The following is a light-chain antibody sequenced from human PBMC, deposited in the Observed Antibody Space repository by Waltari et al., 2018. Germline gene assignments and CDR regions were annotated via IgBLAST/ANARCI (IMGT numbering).Light chain of an antibody. J-gene: IGKJ2*01. CDR2: GAS. Sequence: GTLSLSPGERATLSCRASQSVSSSYLAWYQQKPGQAPRLLIYGASSRATGIPDRFSGSGSGTDFTLTISRLEPEDFAVYYCQQYGSSPGYTFGQGTKLEIK. V-gene: IGKV3-20*01. CDR1: QSVSSSY. CDR3: QQYGSSPGYT.